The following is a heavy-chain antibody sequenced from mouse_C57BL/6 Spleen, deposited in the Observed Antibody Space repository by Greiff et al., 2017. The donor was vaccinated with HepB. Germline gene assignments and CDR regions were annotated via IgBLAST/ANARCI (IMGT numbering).Heavy chain of an antibody. Sequence: QVQLKQSGPELVKPGASVKISCKASGYAFSSSWMNWVKQRPGKGLEWIGRIYPGDGDTNYNGKFKGKATLTADKSSSTAYMQLSSLTSEDSAVYFCARTLYYGSSSGYAMDYWGQGTSVTVSS. CDR3: ARTLYYGSSSGYAMDY. V-gene: IGHV1-82*01. J-gene: IGHJ4*01. CDR1: GYAFSSSW. CDR2: IYPGDGDT. D-gene: IGHD1-1*01.